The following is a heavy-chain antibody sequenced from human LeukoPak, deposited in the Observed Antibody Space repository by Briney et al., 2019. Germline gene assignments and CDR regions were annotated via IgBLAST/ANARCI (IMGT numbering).Heavy chain of an antibody. V-gene: IGHV4-31*03. Sequence: ASETLSLTCTVSGGSINSGGYYCSWIRQHPGKGLEGFGFMYYSGRTYYNPSLKSRVTISVDTSKNQFSLKLSSVTAADTAGYYCARYCSSGSCYPDAFDILGQGAMVTVSS. CDR2: MYYSGRT. J-gene: IGHJ3*02. CDR3: ARYCSSGSCYPDAFDI. D-gene: IGHD2-15*01. CDR1: GGSINSGGYY.